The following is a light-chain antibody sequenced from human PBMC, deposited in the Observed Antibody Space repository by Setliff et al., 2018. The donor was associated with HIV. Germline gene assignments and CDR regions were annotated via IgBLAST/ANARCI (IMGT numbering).Light chain of an antibody. CDR2: GAS. CDR3: QQYNNWPPAT. Sequence: EIVMTQSPATLSVSPGERATLSCRASQSVSSNLAWYQQKPGQAPRLLIYGASTRATGIPARFSGSGSGTELTLTISSLQSEDFAVYYCQQYNNWPPATVGQGTKVDIK. CDR1: QSVSSN. V-gene: IGKV3-15*01. J-gene: IGKJ1*01.